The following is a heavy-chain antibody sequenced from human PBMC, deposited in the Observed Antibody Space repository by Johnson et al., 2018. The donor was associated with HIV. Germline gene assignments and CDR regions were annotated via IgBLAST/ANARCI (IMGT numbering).Heavy chain of an antibody. V-gene: IGHV3-30*04. Sequence: QVQLVESGGGLVQPGRSLRLSCAASGFTFSSYAMHWVRQAPDKGLEWVAVISYDGSYKYYADSVKGRFTISRDNSKNTLYLQMNSLRAEDTAVYYCARDNYSSGWYWAFGDAFDIWGQGTMVTVSS. CDR1: GFTFSSYA. D-gene: IGHD6-19*01. CDR2: ISYDGSYK. CDR3: ARDNYSSGWYWAFGDAFDI. J-gene: IGHJ3*02.